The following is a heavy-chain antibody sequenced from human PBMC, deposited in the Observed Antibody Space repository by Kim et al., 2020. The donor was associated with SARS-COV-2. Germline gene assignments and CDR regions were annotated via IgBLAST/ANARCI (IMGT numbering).Heavy chain of an antibody. V-gene: IGHV3-48*03. J-gene: IGHJ5*01. CDR1: GFSFISYE. CDR3: ARGADLFDS. CDR2: IGKSNSAR. Sequence: GGSLRLSCAASGFSFISYEMNWVRQAPGRGLEWVSYIGKSNSARYYADSVKGRSTISRDNADDSLYLYMNDLRVDDTGTYYCARGADLFDSWGQGTLVTVSS.